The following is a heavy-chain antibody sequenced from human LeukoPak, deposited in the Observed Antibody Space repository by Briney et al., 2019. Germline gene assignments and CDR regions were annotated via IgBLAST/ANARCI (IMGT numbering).Heavy chain of an antibody. CDR3: AKDMNYYDSSGPFDY. D-gene: IGHD3-22*01. Sequence: GGSLRHSCAASGFTFDDYAMHWVRQAPGKGLEWVSGISWNSGSIGYADSVKGRFTISRDNAKNSLYLQMNSLRAEDTALYYCAKDMNYYDSSGPFDYWGQGTLVTVSS. V-gene: IGHV3-9*01. CDR1: GFTFDDYA. J-gene: IGHJ4*02. CDR2: ISWNSGSI.